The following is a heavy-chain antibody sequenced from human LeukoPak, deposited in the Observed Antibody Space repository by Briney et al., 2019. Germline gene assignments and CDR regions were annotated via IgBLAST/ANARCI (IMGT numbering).Heavy chain of an antibody. CDR3: ARGIAVAGSLDY. Sequence: GRSLSLSCAASGFTFSSYAMLWLRPAPGKGLEWVAVISYDGSNKYYADPVKGRFPVSRENSKNALYLQMNSLRAEDPAVYYCARGIAVAGSLDYWGQGTLVTVSS. D-gene: IGHD6-19*01. J-gene: IGHJ4*02. V-gene: IGHV3-30-3*01. CDR1: GFTFSSYA. CDR2: ISYDGSNK.